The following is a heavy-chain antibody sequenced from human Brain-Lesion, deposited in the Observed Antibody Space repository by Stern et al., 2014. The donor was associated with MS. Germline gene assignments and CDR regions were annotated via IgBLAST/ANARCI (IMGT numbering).Heavy chain of an antibody. D-gene: IGHD3-3*01. CDR3: ARDQRGITIFGVVTDYYYLGMDV. CDR2: IKPNTGGT. J-gene: IGHJ6*02. CDR1: GYIFTGYY. Sequence: QVQLMQSGAEVKKPGASVKVSCKTSGYIFTGYYIHWVRQAPGQGLERMAWIKPNTGGTKYAQKFQGRVTMGRDTSISTAYVELSSLTSDDTAVYYCARDQRGITIFGVVTDYYYLGMDVWGQGTTVTVSS. V-gene: IGHV1-2*02.